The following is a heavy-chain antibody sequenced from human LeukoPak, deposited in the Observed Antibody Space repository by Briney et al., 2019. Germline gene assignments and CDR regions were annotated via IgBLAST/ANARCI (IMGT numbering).Heavy chain of an antibody. CDR3: ARAGRTRDYYYYYMDV. Sequence: GASVKVSCKASGGTFNSYAIGWVRQAPGQGLEWMGGIIPIFGTANYAQKFQGRVTITADESTSTAYMELSSLRSEDTAVYYCARAGRTRDYYYYYMDVWGKGTTVTVSS. J-gene: IGHJ6*03. D-gene: IGHD2-2*01. V-gene: IGHV1-69*13. CDR1: GGTFNSYA. CDR2: IIPIFGTA.